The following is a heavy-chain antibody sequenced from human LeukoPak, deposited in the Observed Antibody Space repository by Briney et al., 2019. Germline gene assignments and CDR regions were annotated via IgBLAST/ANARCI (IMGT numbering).Heavy chain of an antibody. CDR2: IKRNTDGGTT. CDR3: TTHQSVVPAAIVGVFDY. J-gene: IGHJ4*02. V-gene: IGHV3-15*01. Sequence: GGCLRPSCAASGFTFSNAWIGWVRRAPGKGIEWVGRIKRNTDGGTTDYAAPVKGRFTISRDDSKNTLYLQMNSLKTEDTAVYYCTTHQSVVPAAIVGVFDYWGQGTLVTVSS. D-gene: IGHD2-2*02. CDR1: GFTFSNAW.